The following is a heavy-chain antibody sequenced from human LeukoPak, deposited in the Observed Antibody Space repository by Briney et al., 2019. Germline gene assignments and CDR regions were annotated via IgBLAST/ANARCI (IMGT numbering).Heavy chain of an antibody. V-gene: IGHV1-46*01. Sequence: RASVKVSCKASGYTFTSYYMHWVRQAPGQGLEWMGIINPSGGSTSCAQKFQGRVTMTRDTSTSTVYMELSSLRSEDTAVYYCARRSIAAGVFDYWGQGTLVTVSS. D-gene: IGHD6-13*01. J-gene: IGHJ4*02. CDR2: INPSGGST. CDR1: GYTFTSYY. CDR3: ARRSIAAGVFDY.